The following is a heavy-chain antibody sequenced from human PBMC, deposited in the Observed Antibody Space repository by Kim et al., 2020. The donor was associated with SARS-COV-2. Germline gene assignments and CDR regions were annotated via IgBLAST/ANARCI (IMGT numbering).Heavy chain of an antibody. CDR3: ARQLSSSTGYNHFGMDV. J-gene: IGHJ6*02. Sequence: GGSLRLSCVASGFTFSRFWMSWVRQAPGKGPEWVANTIQDGSEKYYVDSVKGRFTISRDNAKNSLYLQMNSLSAEDTAVYYCARQLSSSTGYNHFGMDVWGPGTTVIVSS. CDR1: GFTFSRFW. CDR2: TIQDGSEK. V-gene: IGHV3-7*05. D-gene: IGHD2-2*01.